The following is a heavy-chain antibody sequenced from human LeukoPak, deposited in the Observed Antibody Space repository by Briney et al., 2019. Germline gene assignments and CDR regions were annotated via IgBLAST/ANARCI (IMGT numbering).Heavy chain of an antibody. Sequence: GGSLRLSCAASGFTFSSYAKSWVRQAPGKGLEWVSSIGGSGGSTYYADSVKGRFTISRDNSKNTLYLQMNSLRAEETAVYYCAKVETAAAATLRGFDYWGQGTLVTVSS. CDR1: GFTFSSYA. CDR3: AKVETAAAATLRGFDY. CDR2: IGGSGGST. J-gene: IGHJ4*02. D-gene: IGHD6-13*01. V-gene: IGHV3-23*01.